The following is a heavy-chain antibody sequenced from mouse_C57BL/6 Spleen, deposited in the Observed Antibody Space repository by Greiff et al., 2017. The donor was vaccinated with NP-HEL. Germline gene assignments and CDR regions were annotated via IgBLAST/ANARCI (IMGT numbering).Heavy chain of an antibody. V-gene: IGHV5-4*01. CDR3: ARDSTEGFAY. CDR2: ISDGGSYT. J-gene: IGHJ3*01. CDR1: GFTFSSYA. Sequence: EVNVVESGGGLVKPGGSLKLSCAASGFTFSSYAMSWVRQTPEKRLEWVATISDGGSYTYYPDNVKGRFTISRDNAKNNLYLQMSHLKSEDTAMYYCARDSTEGFAYWGQGTLVTVSA.